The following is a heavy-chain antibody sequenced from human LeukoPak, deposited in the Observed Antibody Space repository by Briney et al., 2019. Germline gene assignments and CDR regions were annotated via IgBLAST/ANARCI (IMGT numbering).Heavy chain of an antibody. D-gene: IGHD3-10*01. V-gene: IGHV3-7*01. CDR2: VKQDGSER. CDR1: GFTFSYYY. J-gene: IGHJ3*02. Sequence: GGSLRLSCAASGFTFSYYYMSGVRQAPGKGLEWVANVKQDGSERIHVDCMKGRFTISRDNARSTIYLQMNSLRVEDTAVYYCARDFIYGAGKEAFDIWGQGTMLIVSS. CDR3: ARDFIYGAGKEAFDI.